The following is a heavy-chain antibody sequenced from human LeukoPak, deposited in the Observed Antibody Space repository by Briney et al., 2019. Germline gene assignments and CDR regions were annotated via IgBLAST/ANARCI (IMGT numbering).Heavy chain of an antibody. CDR3: ARDYYSSTSCYLSGNDY. CDR1: GYTFTSYG. D-gene: IGHD2-2*01. Sequence: ASVKVSCKASGYTFTSYGISWVRQAPGQGLEWMGWISAYNGNTNYAQKLQGRVTMTTDTSTSTAYMELRSLRSDDTAVYYCARDYYSSTSCYLSGNDYWGQGTLVTVSS. J-gene: IGHJ4*02. V-gene: IGHV1-18*01. CDR2: ISAYNGNT.